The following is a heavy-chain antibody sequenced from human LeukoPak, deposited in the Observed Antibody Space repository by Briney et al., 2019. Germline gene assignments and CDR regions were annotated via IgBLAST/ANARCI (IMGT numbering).Heavy chain of an antibody. CDR2: INAGNGNT. CDR1: GYTFTSYA. CDR3: ARGHCSGGSCYYYYGMDV. V-gene: IGHV1-3*01. Sequence: ASVKVSCKASGYTFTSYAMHWVRQAPGQRLEWMGWINAGNGNTKYSQKFQGRVTITADESTSTAYMELSSLRSEDTAVYYCARGHCSGGSCYYYYGMDVWGQGTTVTVSS. J-gene: IGHJ6*02. D-gene: IGHD2-15*01.